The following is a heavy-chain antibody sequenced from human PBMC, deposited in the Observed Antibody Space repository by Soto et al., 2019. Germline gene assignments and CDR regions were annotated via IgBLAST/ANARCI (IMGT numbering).Heavy chain of an antibody. CDR1: GFTFSSYA. CDR3: AKRSVVTPMDYFDY. CDR2: ISGSGGST. D-gene: IGHD2-15*01. V-gene: IGHV3-23*01. Sequence: AGSLRLSWAASGFTFSSYAMSWVRQAPGKGLEWVSAISGSGGSTYYADSVKGRFTISRDNSKNTLYLQMNSLRAEDTAVYYCAKRSVVTPMDYFDYWGQGTLVTVSS. J-gene: IGHJ4*02.